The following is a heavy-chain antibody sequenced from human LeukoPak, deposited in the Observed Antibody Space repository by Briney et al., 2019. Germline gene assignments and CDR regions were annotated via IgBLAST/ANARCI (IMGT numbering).Heavy chain of an antibody. CDR1: GGSISSSSYY. CDR2: IYYTGRT. V-gene: IGHV4-39*01. J-gene: IGHJ5*02. CDR3: ARQWHSSSSADWFGP. Sequence: PSETLSLTCTVSGGSISSSSYYWGWIRQPPGKGLEWMWSIYYTGRTYYKPSLKSRVTISVDTSKNQFSLRLNSMTATDTAVYYCARQWHSSSSADWFGPWGQGTLVAVSS. D-gene: IGHD6-6*01.